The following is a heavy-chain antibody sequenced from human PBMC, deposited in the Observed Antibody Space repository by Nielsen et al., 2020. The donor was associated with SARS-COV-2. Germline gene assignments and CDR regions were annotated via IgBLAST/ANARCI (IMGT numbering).Heavy chain of an antibody. CDR3: AKDGHSSGWYGAPDY. CDR1: GFTFEDYA. CDR2: ISWNSGSI. Sequence: SLKISCAASGFTFEDYAMHWVRQAPGKGLGWVSGISWNSGSIGYADSVEGRFTISRDNAKNSLYLQMNSLRAEDTALYYCAKDGHSSGWYGAPDYWGQGTLVTVSS. D-gene: IGHD6-19*01. V-gene: IGHV3-9*01. J-gene: IGHJ4*02.